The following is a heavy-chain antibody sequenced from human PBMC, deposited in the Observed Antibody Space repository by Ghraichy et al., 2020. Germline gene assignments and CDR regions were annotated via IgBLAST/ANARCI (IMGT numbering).Heavy chain of an antibody. CDR2: IKQDGSEK. J-gene: IGHJ4*02. V-gene: IGHV3-7*01. Sequence: GGSLRLSCAASRFTFSSYWMDWVRQAPGKGLEWVANIKQDGSEKYYVDSVKGRFTISRDNAKNSLYLQMNSLRAEDTAVYYCARDSGFYYFDYWGQGTLVTVSS. D-gene: IGHD5-12*01. CDR1: RFTFSSYW. CDR3: ARDSGFYYFDY.